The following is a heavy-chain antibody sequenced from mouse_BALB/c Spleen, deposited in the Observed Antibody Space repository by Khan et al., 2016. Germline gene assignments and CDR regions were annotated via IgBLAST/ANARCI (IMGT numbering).Heavy chain of an antibody. J-gene: IGHJ3*01. CDR2: INTSTGEP. CDR3: ARTARATFAY. D-gene: IGHD3-1*01. CDR1: GYTFTNYG. Sequence: QIQLVQSGPELKKPGETVKISCKASGYTFTNYGMNWVKQAPGKGLKWMGWINTSTGEPTYAEEFKGRFAFSLETSVSTAYLQINNLKSEDTATYVCARTARATFAYWGQGTLVTVSA. V-gene: IGHV9-3*02.